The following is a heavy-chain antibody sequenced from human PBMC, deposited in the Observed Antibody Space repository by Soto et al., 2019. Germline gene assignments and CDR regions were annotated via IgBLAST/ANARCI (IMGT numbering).Heavy chain of an antibody. CDR2: IWYDGSNK. CDR1: GFTFSSYG. J-gene: IGHJ5*02. V-gene: IGHV3-33*01. D-gene: IGHD1-1*01. Sequence: GSLRLSCAASGFTFSSYGMHWVRQAPGKGLEWVAVIWYDGSNKYYADSVKGRFTISRDNSKNTLYLQMNSLRAEDTAVYYCARENGDIQEERWFDPWGQGTLVTVSS. CDR3: ARENGDIQEERWFDP.